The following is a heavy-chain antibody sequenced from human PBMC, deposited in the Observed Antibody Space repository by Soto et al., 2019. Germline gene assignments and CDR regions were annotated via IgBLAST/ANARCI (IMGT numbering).Heavy chain of an antibody. CDR1: GGTFSNHA. V-gene: IGHV1-69*01. Sequence: VQLVQSGAEVERPGSSVKVSCKASGGTFSNHAISWVRQAPGQGLEWKGAIIPIFGIANYEQRVQGRVTITADEFTSTTYMELRSLRSEVTAVYYCARELTDHYGMGIWGPGTTVIVSS. J-gene: IGHJ6*02. CDR3: ARELTDHYGMGI. CDR2: IIPIFGIA.